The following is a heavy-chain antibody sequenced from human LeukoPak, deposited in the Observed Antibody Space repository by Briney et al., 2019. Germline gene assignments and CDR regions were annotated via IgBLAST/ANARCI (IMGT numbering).Heavy chain of an antibody. D-gene: IGHD6-25*01. CDR3: AGAAAANDAFDI. V-gene: IGHV1-46*01. CDR1: GYTFTSYY. CDR2: INPSGGST. J-gene: IGHJ3*02. Sequence: ASVKVSCKASGYTFTSYYMHWVRQAPGQGLEWMGIINPSGGSTSYAQKFQGRVTMTRDTSTSTVYMELSSLRSEDTAVYYCAGAAAANDAFDIWGQGTMVTVSS.